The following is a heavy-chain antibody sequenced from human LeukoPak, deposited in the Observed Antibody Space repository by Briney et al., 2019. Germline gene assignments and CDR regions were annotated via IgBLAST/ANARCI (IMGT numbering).Heavy chain of an antibody. CDR3: ARRYSDYFDY. V-gene: IGHV3-66*04. D-gene: IGHD1-14*01. CDR2: IYSGGST. Sequence: PGGSLRPSCAASGFTVSSNYMSWVRQAPGKGLEWVSVIYSGGSTYYADSVTGRFTISRDNSKNTLYLQMNSLRAGDTAVYYCARRYSDYFDYWGQGTLVTVSS. CDR1: GFTVSSNY. J-gene: IGHJ4*02.